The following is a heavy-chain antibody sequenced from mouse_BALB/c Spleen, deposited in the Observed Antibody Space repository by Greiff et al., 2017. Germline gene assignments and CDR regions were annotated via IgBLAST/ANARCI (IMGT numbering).Heavy chain of an antibody. D-gene: IGHD1-2*01. CDR1: GYTFTDYE. Sequence: VQLQQSGAELVRPGASVTLSCKASGYTFTDYEMHWVKQTPVHGLEWIGAIDPETGGTAYNQKFKGKATLTADKSSSTAYMELRSLTSEDSAVYYCTSITTAWFAYWGQGTLVTVSA. V-gene: IGHV1-15*01. CDR3: TSITTAWFAY. J-gene: IGHJ3*01. CDR2: IDPETGGT.